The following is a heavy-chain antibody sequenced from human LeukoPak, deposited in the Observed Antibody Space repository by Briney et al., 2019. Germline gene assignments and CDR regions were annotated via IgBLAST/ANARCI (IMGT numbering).Heavy chain of an antibody. CDR1: GFTFNNYN. Sequence: PGGSLRLSCAASGFTFNNYNMNWVRQASGKGLEWVSSISSGTNYIFQADSVKGRFTISRDSARNSLSLQMNSLRADDTAAYYCARSAGGNYFDYWDQGTLVTVSS. V-gene: IGHV3-21*01. J-gene: IGHJ4*02. CDR2: ISSGTNYI. CDR3: ARSAGGNYFDY. D-gene: IGHD2-8*02.